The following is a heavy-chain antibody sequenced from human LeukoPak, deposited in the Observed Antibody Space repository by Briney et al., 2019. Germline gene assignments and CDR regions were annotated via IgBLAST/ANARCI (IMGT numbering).Heavy chain of an antibody. CDR2: ISSSSSTI. Sequence: TGGSLRLSCAASGFTFSSYSMNWVRQAPGKGLEWVSYISSSSSTIYYADSVKGRFTISRDNAKNSLYLQMNSLRAEDTAVYYCASLLGRVWSGYYYYFDYWGQGTLVTVSS. CDR1: GFTFSSYS. V-gene: IGHV3-48*01. D-gene: IGHD3-3*01. J-gene: IGHJ4*02. CDR3: ASLLGRVWSGYYYYFDY.